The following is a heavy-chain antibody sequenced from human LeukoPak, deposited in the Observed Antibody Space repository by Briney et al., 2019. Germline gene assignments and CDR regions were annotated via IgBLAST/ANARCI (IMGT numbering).Heavy chain of an antibody. CDR2: IYRGGST. CDR1: GFTVSSNY. CDR3: ARDLGYYDILTGY. J-gene: IGHJ4*02. Sequence: PGGSLRLSCAASGFTVSSNYMSWVRQAPGKGLEWVSVIYRGGSTYYADSVKGRFTISRDNSKNTLYLQMNSLRAEDTAVYYCARDLGYYDILTGYWGQGTLVTVSS. D-gene: IGHD3-9*01. V-gene: IGHV3-66*02.